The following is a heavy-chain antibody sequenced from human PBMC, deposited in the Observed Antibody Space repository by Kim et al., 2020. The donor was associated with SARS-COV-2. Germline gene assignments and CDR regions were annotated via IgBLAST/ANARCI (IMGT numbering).Heavy chain of an antibody. CDR1: GYTFTSYT. CDR3: ARVAVAGPYFDY. V-gene: IGHV1-3*01. CDR2: INAGNGNT. J-gene: IGHJ4*02. Sequence: ASVKVSCKASGYTFTSYTMHWVRQAPGQRLEWMGWINAGNGNTKYSQKFQGRVTITRDTSANTAYMELSSLRSEDTSVYYCARVAVAGPYFDYWGQGTLV. D-gene: IGHD6-19*01.